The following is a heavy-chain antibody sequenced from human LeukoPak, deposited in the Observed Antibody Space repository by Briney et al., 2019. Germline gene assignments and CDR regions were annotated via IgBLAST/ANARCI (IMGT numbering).Heavy chain of an antibody. CDR3: ANMGAVAGSFDY. CDR2: IIPIFGKA. D-gene: IGHD6-19*01. Sequence: ASVTLSCNASGSTFSSYAISWVRQAPGQGLEWMGRIIPIFGKANSAQKFQGKVTITTEESMSTAYMELSSLRSEDTAVYDCANMGAVAGSFDYWGQGTLVTVSS. V-gene: IGHV1-69*05. CDR1: GSTFSSYA. J-gene: IGHJ4*02.